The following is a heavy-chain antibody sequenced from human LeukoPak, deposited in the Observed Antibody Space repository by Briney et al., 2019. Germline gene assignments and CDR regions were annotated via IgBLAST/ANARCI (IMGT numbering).Heavy chain of an antibody. CDR1: GGSMSSGSYY. V-gene: IGHV4-61*09. J-gene: IGHJ4*02. CDR3: ATVRGGYFDF. D-gene: IGHD3-10*01. CDR2: IYTSGNT. Sequence: SETLSLTCTVSGGSMSSGSYYWSWLRQPAGKGLEWIGHIYTSGNTKFNPSLNSRVTMSVDTSKNQFSLRLSSVTAADTAVYYCATVRGGYFDFWGQGTLVTVSS.